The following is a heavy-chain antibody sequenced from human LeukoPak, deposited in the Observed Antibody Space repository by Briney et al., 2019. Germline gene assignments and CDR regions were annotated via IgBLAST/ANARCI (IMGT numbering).Heavy chain of an antibody. J-gene: IGHJ6*02. V-gene: IGHV4-59*01. CDR1: GGSISSYY. CDR3: ARCPRDYYYYGMDV. CDR2: IYYSGST. Sequence: SETLSLTCTVSGGSISSYYWSWIRQPPGKGLEWIGYIYYSGSTNFNPSLKSRVTISVDTSKNQFSLKLSSVTAADTAVYYCARCPRDYYYYGMDVWGQGTTVTVSS.